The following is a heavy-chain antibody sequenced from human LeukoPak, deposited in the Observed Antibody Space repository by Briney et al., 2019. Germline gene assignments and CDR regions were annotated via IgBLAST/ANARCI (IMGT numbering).Heavy chain of an antibody. Sequence: ASVKVSCKASGYTFTAYYMHWVRQARGQGLEWMGWINPNSGDTNYAQKFQGRVTMTRDTSITTVYMELSSLRSDDTAIYYCAKRLIGEGSDCWGQGTLVTVSS. V-gene: IGHV1-2*02. CDR1: GYTFTAYY. D-gene: IGHD7-27*01. CDR3: AKRLIGEGSDC. J-gene: IGHJ4*02. CDR2: INPNSGDT.